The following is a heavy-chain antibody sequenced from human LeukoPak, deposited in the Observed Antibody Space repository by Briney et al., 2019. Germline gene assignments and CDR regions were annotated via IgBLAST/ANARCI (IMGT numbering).Heavy chain of an antibody. Sequence: QPGRSLRLSCAASGFTFSSYGMHWVRQAPGKGLEWVAVISYDGSNKYYADSVKGRFTISRDNSKNTLYLQMNSLRAEDTAVYYCAKGPLKYSSGWYPDDYWGQGTLVTVSS. CDR1: GFTFSSYG. CDR3: AKGPLKYSSGWYPDDY. J-gene: IGHJ4*02. D-gene: IGHD6-19*01. CDR2: ISYDGSNK. V-gene: IGHV3-30*18.